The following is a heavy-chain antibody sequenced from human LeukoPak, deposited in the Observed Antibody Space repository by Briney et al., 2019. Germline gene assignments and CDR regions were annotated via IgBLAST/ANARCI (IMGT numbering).Heavy chain of an antibody. CDR1: GYTFTSYG. D-gene: IGHD3-22*01. CDR3: ARGAHYYDSSGYYWFDY. J-gene: IGHJ4*02. CDR2: ISAYNGNT. V-gene: IGHV1-18*01. Sequence: ASVKVSCKPSGYTFTSYGISWVRQAPGQGLEWMGWISAYNGNTNYAQKLQGRVTMTTDTSTSTAYMELRSLRSDDTAVYYCARGAHYYDSSGYYWFDYWGQGTLVTVSS.